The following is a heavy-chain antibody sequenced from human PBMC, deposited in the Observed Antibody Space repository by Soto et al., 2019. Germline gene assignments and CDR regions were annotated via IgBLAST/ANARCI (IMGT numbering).Heavy chain of an antibody. CDR2: ISSSGSTI. Sequence: GGSLRLSCAASGFTFSSYEMNWVRQAPGKGLEWVSYISSSGSTIYYADSVKGRFTISRDNAKNSLYLQMNSLRAEDTAVYYCARRKTYSYGPEYYYYGMDVWGQGTTVTVS. J-gene: IGHJ6*02. CDR1: GFTFSSYE. D-gene: IGHD5-18*01. CDR3: ARRKTYSYGPEYYYYGMDV. V-gene: IGHV3-48*03.